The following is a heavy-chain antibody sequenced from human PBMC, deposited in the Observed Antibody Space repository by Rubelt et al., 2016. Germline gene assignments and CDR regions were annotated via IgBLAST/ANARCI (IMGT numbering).Heavy chain of an antibody. J-gene: IGHJ4*02. CDR3: AIYDFWSGYYLDY. Sequence: EVQLVQSGAEVKKPGESLRISCKGSGYSFTSYWISWVRQMPGKGLEWMGRIDPSDSYTNYSPSVQGQRTSAADKSISTAYLQWSSLKASDTAMYYCAIYDFWSGYYLDYWGRGTLVTVSS. CDR1: GYSFTSYW. V-gene: IGHV5-10-1*03. CDR2: IDPSDSYT. D-gene: IGHD3-3*01.